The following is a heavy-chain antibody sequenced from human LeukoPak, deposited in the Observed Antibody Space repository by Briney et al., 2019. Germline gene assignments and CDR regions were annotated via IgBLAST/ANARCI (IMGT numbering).Heavy chain of an antibody. D-gene: IGHD6-19*01. J-gene: IGHJ4*02. CDR1: GFTVSSNY. Sequence: GGSLRLSCAASGFTVSSNYMSWVRQAPGKGLEWVSVIYSGGSTYYADSVKGRFTISRHNSKNTPYLQMNSLRAEDTAVYYCATHSGYSSGWYYFDYWGQGTLVTVSS. CDR3: ATHSGYSSGWYYFDY. CDR2: IYSGGST. V-gene: IGHV3-53*04.